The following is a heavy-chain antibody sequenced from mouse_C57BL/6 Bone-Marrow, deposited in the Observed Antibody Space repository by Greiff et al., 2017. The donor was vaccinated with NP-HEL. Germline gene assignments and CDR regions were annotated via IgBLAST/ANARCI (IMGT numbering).Heavy chain of an antibody. CDR2: INYDGSST. D-gene: IGHD2-3*01. Sequence: EVMLVESEGGLVQPGSSMKLSCTASGFTFSDYYMAWVRQVPEKGLEWVANINYDGSSTYYLDSLKSRFIISRDNAKNILYLQMSSLKSEGTATYYCAREGYDGYYGYWGQGTTLTVSS. J-gene: IGHJ2*01. V-gene: IGHV5-16*01. CDR1: GFTFSDYY. CDR3: AREGYDGYYGY.